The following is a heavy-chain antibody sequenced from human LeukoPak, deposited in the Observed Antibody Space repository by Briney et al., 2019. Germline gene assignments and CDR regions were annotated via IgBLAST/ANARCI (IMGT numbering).Heavy chain of an antibody. CDR2: IYYSGST. CDR3: AREVNGDPRDHNWFDP. J-gene: IGHJ5*02. CDR1: GGSISSYY. V-gene: IGHV4-59*12. D-gene: IGHD7-27*01. Sequence: SETLSLTCTVSGGSISSYYWSWLRQPPGKGLEWIGYIYYSGSTNYNPSLKSRVTISVDTSKNQFSLKLSSVTAADTAVYYCAREVNGDPRDHNWFDPWGQGTLVTVSS.